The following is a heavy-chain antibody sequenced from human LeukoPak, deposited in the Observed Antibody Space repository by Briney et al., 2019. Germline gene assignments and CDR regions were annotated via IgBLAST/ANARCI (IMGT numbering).Heavy chain of an antibody. V-gene: IGHV4-59*12. CDR2: IYYSGST. CDR3: ARSGYYYGSGSIFDC. CDR1: GASISSYY. D-gene: IGHD3-10*01. J-gene: IGHJ4*02. Sequence: PSETLSLTCTVSGASISSYYWVWIRQPPGKGLECIEYIYYSGSTNYNPSLESRVTISVDKSKNQFSLKLSSVTAADTAMYYCARSGYYYGSGSIFDCWGQGTLVTVSS.